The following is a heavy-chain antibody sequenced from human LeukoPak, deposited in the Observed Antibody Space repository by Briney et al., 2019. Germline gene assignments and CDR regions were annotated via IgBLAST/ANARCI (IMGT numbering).Heavy chain of an antibody. Sequence: ASVKVSCKTAGYSFTDYAITWVRQAPGQGLEWMGWINPNSGGTNYAQKFQGRVTMTRDTSISTAYMELSRLRSDDTAVYYCARDPYYGGNPHFDYWGQGTLVTVSS. CDR2: INPNSGGT. CDR1: GYSFTDYA. V-gene: IGHV1-2*02. J-gene: IGHJ4*02. D-gene: IGHD4-23*01. CDR3: ARDPYYGGNPHFDY.